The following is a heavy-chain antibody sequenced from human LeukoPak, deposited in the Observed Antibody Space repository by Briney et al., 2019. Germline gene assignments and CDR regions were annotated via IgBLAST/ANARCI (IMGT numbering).Heavy chain of an antibody. CDR2: ISSSSSYI. Sequence: GGSLRLSCAASGFTFSSYSMKWVRQAPGKGLEWVSSISSSSSYIYYADSVKGRFTISRDNAKNSLYLQMNSLRAEDTAVYYCARDYYGSGSPDYWGQGTLVTVSS. J-gene: IGHJ4*02. CDR3: ARDYYGSGSPDY. V-gene: IGHV3-21*01. D-gene: IGHD3-10*01. CDR1: GFTFSSYS.